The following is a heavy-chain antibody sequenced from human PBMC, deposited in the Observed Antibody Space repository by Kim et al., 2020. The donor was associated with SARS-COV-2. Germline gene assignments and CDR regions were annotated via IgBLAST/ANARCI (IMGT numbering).Heavy chain of an antibody. D-gene: IGHD6-13*01. CDR3: ARVIAAAGIGAFDI. Sequence: AVSVKSRITLNPDTSQTQLYLQLNSVTPGDTAVYYCARVIAAAGIGAFDIWGQGTMVTVSS. J-gene: IGHJ3*02. V-gene: IGHV6-1*01.